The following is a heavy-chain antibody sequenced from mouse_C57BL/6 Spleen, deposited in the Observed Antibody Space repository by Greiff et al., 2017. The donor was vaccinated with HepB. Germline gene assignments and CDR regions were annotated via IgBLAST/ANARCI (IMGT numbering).Heavy chain of an antibody. V-gene: IGHV2-6-1*01. CDR3: ARHDDGYPYYAMDY. CDR1: GFSLTSYG. Sequence: VQRVESGPGLVAPSQSLSITCTVSGFSLTSYGVHWVRQPPGKGLEWLVVIWSDGSTTYNSALKSRLSISKDNAKSQVFLKMISRQTDDKAMYYCARHDDGYPYYAMDYWGQGTSVTVSS. D-gene: IGHD2-3*01. J-gene: IGHJ4*01. CDR2: IWSDGST.